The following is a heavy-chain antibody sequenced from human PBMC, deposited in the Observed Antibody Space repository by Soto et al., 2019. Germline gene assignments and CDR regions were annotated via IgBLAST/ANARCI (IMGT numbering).Heavy chain of an antibody. V-gene: IGHV4-59*01. Sequence: PSETLSLTCTVSGGSISSFYWNWIRQSPGKGLEWIGYIYYSGTTNYNPSLKSRGTISIDTSKNQYSLKLSSVTAADTAVYYCAGDGYRSGGSCFPYYYYGMDVWGQGTTVTVSS. CDR3: AGDGYRSGGSCFPYYYYGMDV. J-gene: IGHJ6*02. CDR1: GGSISSFY. CDR2: IYYSGTT. D-gene: IGHD2-15*01.